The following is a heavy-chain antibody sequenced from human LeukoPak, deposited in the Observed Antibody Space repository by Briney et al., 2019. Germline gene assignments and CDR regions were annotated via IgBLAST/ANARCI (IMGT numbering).Heavy chain of an antibody. J-gene: IGHJ3*02. Sequence: GGSLRLSCAASGFTSSSYDMHWVRQATGKGLEWVSAIGTAGDTYYPGSVKGRFTISRENAKNSLYLQMNSLRAGDTAVYYCARDGYGLRAFDIWGQGTMVTVSS. CDR3: ARDGYGLRAFDI. CDR2: IGTAGDT. CDR1: GFTSSSYD. V-gene: IGHV3-13*01. D-gene: IGHD5-12*01.